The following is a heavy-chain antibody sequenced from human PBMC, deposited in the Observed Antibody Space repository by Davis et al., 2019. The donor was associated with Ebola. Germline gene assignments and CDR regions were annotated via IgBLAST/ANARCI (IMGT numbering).Heavy chain of an antibody. D-gene: IGHD3-22*01. V-gene: IGHV1-18*04. CDR2: ISVFNGNT. CDR3: ATGSSGFYGDY. J-gene: IGHJ4*02. Sequence: ASVKVSCKASGYTFITYGISWVRQAPGQGLEWMGWISVFNGNTNYAQKFQGRVTMTTDTSTSTAYMELRSLRSDDTATYYCATGSSGFYGDYWGQGTLVSVSS. CDR1: GYTFITYG.